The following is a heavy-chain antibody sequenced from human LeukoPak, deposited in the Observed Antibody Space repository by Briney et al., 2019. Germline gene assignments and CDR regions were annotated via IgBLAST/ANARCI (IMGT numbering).Heavy chain of an antibody. D-gene: IGHD6-13*01. J-gene: IGHJ4*02. CDR2: ISGSGDST. CDR3: AKSLEYSSSWYYFDY. CDR1: GFTFSSHA. Sequence: PGGSLRLSCAASGFTFSSHAMSWVRQAPGKGLEWVSGISGSGDSTYYADSVKGRFTISRDKSKNTLFLQMNSLRAEDTAVYYCAKSLEYSSSWYYFDYWGQGTLVTVSP. V-gene: IGHV3-23*01.